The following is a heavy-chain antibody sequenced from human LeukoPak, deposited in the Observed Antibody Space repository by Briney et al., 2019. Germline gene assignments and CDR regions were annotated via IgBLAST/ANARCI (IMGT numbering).Heavy chain of an antibody. V-gene: IGHV4-59*01. D-gene: IGHD3-10*01. Sequence: SGTLSLTCTVSGGSISSYYWSWIRQPPAKGLEWIGYIYYSGSTKYNPSLKSRVTISVDTSKNQFSLKLSSVAAADTAVYYCARRGGTMEHFDYWGQGTLVTVSS. CDR1: GGSISSYY. CDR3: ARRGGTMEHFDY. J-gene: IGHJ4*02. CDR2: IYYSGST.